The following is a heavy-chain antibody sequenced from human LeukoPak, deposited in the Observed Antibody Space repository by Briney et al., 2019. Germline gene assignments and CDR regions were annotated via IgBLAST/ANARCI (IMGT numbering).Heavy chain of an antibody. Sequence: ASVKVSCKLSGNTLTEFSMHWVRQAPGKGLEWMGGFDPEDGKTIYAQKFQGRVTMTEDTSTDTAYMELSGLRSEDTAVYYCATAGDAIDSVMIWGFWGQGTLVTVSS. J-gene: IGHJ4*02. CDR2: FDPEDGKT. D-gene: IGHD3/OR15-3a*01. CDR1: GNTLTEFS. CDR3: ATAGDAIDSVMIWGF. V-gene: IGHV1-24*01.